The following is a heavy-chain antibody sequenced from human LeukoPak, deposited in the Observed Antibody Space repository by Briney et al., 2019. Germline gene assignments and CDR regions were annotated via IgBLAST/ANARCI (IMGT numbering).Heavy chain of an antibody. J-gene: IGHJ4*02. CDR3: ARDKATVTTLRGPLDY. Sequence: GRSLRLSCAASGFTFSSYAMHWVRQAPGKGLEGVAAISYDGSNKYYADSVKGRFTISRDNSKNTLYLQMNSLRAEDTAVYYCARDKATVTTLRGPLDYWGQGTLVTVSS. CDR2: ISYDGSNK. CDR1: GFTFSSYA. V-gene: IGHV3-30-3*01. D-gene: IGHD4-17*01.